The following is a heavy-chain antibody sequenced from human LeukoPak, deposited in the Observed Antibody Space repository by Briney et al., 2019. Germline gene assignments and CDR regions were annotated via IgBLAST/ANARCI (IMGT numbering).Heavy chain of an antibody. CDR2: INPNSGGT. Sequence: ASVKVSCKASGYTFTGYYMHWVRHAPGQGLEWMGWINPNSGGTNYAQKFQGWVTMTRDTSISTAYMELSRLRSDDTAVYYCARQIVVVPDTDAFDIWGQGTMVTVSS. J-gene: IGHJ3*02. V-gene: IGHV1-2*04. CDR1: GYTFTGYY. CDR3: ARQIVVVPDTDAFDI. D-gene: IGHD2-2*01.